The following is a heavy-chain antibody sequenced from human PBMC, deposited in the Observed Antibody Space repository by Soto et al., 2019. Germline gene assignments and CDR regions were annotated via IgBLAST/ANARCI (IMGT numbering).Heavy chain of an antibody. D-gene: IGHD1-1*01. J-gene: IGHJ4*02. V-gene: IGHV3-48*01. CDR3: VRDADKVPPGQYMVHGDY. CDR2: VASSGSPT. Sequence: DVQLVESGGGLVQPGGSLRLSCAASGFTFSSYSLNWGRQTPGKVLEWLAYVASSGSPTYYADSVKGRFTISRDNAKNSLFLQMNSLRAEDTAVYYCVRDADKVPPGQYMVHGDYWGQGTLVTVSS. CDR1: GFTFSSYS.